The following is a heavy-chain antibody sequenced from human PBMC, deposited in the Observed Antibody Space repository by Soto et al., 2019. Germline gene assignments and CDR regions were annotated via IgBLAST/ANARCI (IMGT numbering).Heavy chain of an antibody. Sequence: QITLKESGPTLVEPTQTLTLTCAFSGFSLSTGGEAVGWIRQPPGKALEWLALIHWNGDKSYTPSLRNRRTLTKDTFKDQVVLTMTNMDPLDTATYYCAHGPGRISVPGTRTFDIWGQGTMVTVSS. CDR3: AHGPGRISVPGTRTFDI. J-gene: IGHJ3*02. CDR1: GFSLSTGGEA. CDR2: IHWNGDK. D-gene: IGHD6-19*01. V-gene: IGHV2-5*01.